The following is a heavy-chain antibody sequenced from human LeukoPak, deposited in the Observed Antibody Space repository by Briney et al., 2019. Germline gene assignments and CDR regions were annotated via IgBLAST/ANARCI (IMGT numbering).Heavy chain of an antibody. D-gene: IGHD5-24*01. Sequence: ASVKVSCKASGGTFSSYAISWVRQAPGQGLEWMGRIIPIFGIANYAQKFQGRVTITADKSTSTAYMELSSLRSEDTAVYYCARDLSGDSYPGYWGQGTLVTVSS. CDR2: IIPIFGIA. CDR1: GGTFSSYA. J-gene: IGHJ4*02. CDR3: ARDLSGDSYPGY. V-gene: IGHV1-69*04.